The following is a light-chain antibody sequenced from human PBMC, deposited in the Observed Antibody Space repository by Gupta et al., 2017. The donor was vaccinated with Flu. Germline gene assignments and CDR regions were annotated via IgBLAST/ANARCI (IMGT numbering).Light chain of an antibody. Sequence: QSVLTQPPSASGTPGQRVTISCSGSSSNIGSNYVYWYQHLPGTAPKVLIYGNNKRPSGVPDRFSGSKSGTSASLVISELRSDDEADYYCAAWDDSLSGFYVFGTGTKVTVL. CDR3: AAWDDSLSGFYV. CDR1: SSNIGSNY. CDR2: GNN. V-gene: IGLV1-47*01. J-gene: IGLJ1*01.